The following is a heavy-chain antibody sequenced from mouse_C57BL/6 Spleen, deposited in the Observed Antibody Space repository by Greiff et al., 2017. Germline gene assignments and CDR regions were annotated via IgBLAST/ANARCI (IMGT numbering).Heavy chain of an antibody. CDR2: IYPSDSET. D-gene: IGHD1-1*02. J-gene: IGHJ3*01. Sequence: QVQLQQPGAELVRPGSSVKLSCKASGYTFTSYWMDWVKQRPGQGLEWIGNIYPSDSETHYNQKFKDKATLTVDKSSSTAYMQLSSLTSEDSAVYYCAREGVMVGSYSAWFAYWGQGTLVTVSA. CDR1: GYTFTSYW. CDR3: AREGVMVGSYSAWFAY. V-gene: IGHV1-61*01.